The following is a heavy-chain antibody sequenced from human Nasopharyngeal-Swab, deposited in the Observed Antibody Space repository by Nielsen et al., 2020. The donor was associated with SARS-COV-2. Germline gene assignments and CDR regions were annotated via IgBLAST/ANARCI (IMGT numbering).Heavy chain of an antibody. CDR1: GFTFSSYA. J-gene: IGHJ4*02. V-gene: IGHV3-23*01. Sequence: GESLKISCAASGFTFSSYAMSWVRQAPGKGLEWVSAISGSGGSTYYADSVKGRFTISRYNSKNTLYLQMNSLRAEDTAVYYCAPRVGATTGLDYWGQGTLVTVSS. D-gene: IGHD1-26*01. CDR3: APRVGATTGLDY. CDR2: ISGSGGST.